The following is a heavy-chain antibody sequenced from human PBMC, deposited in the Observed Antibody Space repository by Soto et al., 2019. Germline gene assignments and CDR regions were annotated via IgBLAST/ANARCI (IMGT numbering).Heavy chain of an antibody. D-gene: IGHD4-17*01. Sequence: GGSLRLSCAASGFTFSSYSMDWVRQAPGKGLEWVSSISRSSSHIFYADSFKGRFTISRDDARNSLYLQMNSLRAEDAAVYYCARNRDYAFDYWGRGTLVTVSS. CDR1: GFTFSSYS. CDR2: ISRSSSHI. J-gene: IGHJ4*02. CDR3: ARNRDYAFDY. V-gene: IGHV3-21*01.